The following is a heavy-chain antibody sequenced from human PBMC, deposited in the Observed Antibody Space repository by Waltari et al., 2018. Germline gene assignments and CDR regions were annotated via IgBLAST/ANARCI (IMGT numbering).Heavy chain of an antibody. V-gene: IGHV3-23*01. CDR1: AFTFSSSA. J-gene: IGHJ4*02. Sequence: EVQLLESGGGLVQPGGSLRLSCAASAFTFSSSAMSWVGKAPGKGLEWVSAISGSGGSTYYADSVKGRFTISRDNSKNTLYLQMNSLRAEDTAVYYCAKARYYDFWSGYRLLDYWGQGTLVTVSS. D-gene: IGHD3-3*01. CDR2: ISGSGGST. CDR3: AKARYYDFWSGYRLLDY.